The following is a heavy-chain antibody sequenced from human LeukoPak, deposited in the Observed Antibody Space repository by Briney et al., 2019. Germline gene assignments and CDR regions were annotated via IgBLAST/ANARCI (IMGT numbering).Heavy chain of an antibody. CDR3: ATPYSDGWYAY. Sequence: GGSLRLSCAASGFTFSSYAMSWGRQAPGKGREWFSAISITVGHTSYAASVKARFTISRDNSKTSLYLQMTSLRAADTAVYYCATPYSDGWYAYWGQGTLVTVSS. D-gene: IGHD6-19*01. V-gene: IGHV3-23*01. CDR2: ISITVGHT. CDR1: GFTFSSYA. J-gene: IGHJ4*02.